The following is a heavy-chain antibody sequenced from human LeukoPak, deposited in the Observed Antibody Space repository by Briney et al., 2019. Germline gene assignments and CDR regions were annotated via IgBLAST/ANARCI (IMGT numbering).Heavy chain of an antibody. Sequence: SETLSLTCTVSGGSISSYYWSWIRQPAGKGLEWIGRIYTSGSTNYNPSLKSRVTMSVDTSKNQFSLKLSSVTAADTAVYYCARVVVEVEMATITGPFDYWGQGTLVTVSS. V-gene: IGHV4-4*07. D-gene: IGHD5-24*01. J-gene: IGHJ4*02. CDR1: GGSISSYY. CDR2: IYTSGST. CDR3: ARVVVEVEMATITGPFDY.